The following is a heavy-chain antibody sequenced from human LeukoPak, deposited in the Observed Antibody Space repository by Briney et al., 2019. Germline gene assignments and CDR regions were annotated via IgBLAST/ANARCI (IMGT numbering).Heavy chain of an antibody. CDR1: GFTFDDYT. V-gene: IGHV3-43*01. CDR2: ISWDGGST. D-gene: IGHD5-12*01. CDR3: AKPSGYDGAFDI. J-gene: IGHJ3*02. Sequence: GGSLRLSCAASGFTFDDYTMHWVRQAPGEGLERVSLISWDGGSTYYADSVKGQFTISRDNSKNSLYLQMNSLRTEDTALYYCAKPSGYDGAFDIWGQGTMVTVSS.